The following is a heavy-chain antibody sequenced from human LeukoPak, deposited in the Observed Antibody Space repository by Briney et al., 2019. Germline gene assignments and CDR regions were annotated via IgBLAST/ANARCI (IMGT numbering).Heavy chain of an antibody. CDR2: ISHDGSNK. CDR3: ATAPPNENSASYDY. J-gene: IGHJ4*02. D-gene: IGHD3-22*01. CDR1: GFTFSTHG. Sequence: PGGSLRLSCAASGFTFSTHGMYWVRQAPGKGLEWVALISHDGSNKYYADSVRGRFTISRDNSKNTLYLQMNSLRAEDTAVYYCATAPPNENSASYDYWGQGTLVIVSS. V-gene: IGHV3-30*03.